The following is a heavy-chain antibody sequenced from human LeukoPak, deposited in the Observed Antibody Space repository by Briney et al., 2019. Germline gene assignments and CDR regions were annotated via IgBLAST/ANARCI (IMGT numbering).Heavy chain of an antibody. CDR1: GFTVSSNY. V-gene: IGHV3-30*03. D-gene: IGHD3-22*01. CDR2: ISYDGSEK. Sequence: GGSLRLSCAASGFTVSSNYMSWVRQAPGKGLEWVAVISYDGSEKHYADPVKGRFTISRDNSKNTLYLQMNSLRVEDTAVYYCAREGSSGYYPYWGQGILVTVSS. CDR3: AREGSSGYYPY. J-gene: IGHJ4*02.